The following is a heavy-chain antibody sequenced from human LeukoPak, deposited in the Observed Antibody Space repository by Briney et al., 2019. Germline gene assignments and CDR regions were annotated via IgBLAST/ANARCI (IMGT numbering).Heavy chain of an antibody. CDR3: TTWIGEFDAFDI. CDR1: GFTFSNAW. J-gene: IGHJ3*02. Sequence: NPGGSLRLSCAASGFTFSNAWMSWVRQAPGKGLEWVGRIKSKTDGGTTDYAAPVKGRFTISRDDSKNTLYLQMNSLKTKDTAVYYCTTWIGEFDAFDIWGQGTMVTVSS. CDR2: IKSKTDGGTT. D-gene: IGHD3-10*01. V-gene: IGHV3-15*01.